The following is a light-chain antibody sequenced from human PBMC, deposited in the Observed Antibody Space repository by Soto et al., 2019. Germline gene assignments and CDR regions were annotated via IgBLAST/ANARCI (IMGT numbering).Light chain of an antibody. J-gene: IGLJ1*01. CDR2: EVS. Sequence: QSVLTQPPSASGSPGQSVTISRTGTSSDVGGYNYVSWYQQHPGKAPKLMIYEVSKRPSGVPDRFSGSKSGNTASLTVSGLQAEDEADYYCQSYDSSLSGYVFGTGTKVTVL. CDR1: SSDVGGYNY. CDR3: QSYDSSLSGYV. V-gene: IGLV2-8*01.